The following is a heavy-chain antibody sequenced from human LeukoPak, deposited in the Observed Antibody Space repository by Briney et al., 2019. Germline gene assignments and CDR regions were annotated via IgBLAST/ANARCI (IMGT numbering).Heavy chain of an antibody. J-gene: IGHJ4*02. D-gene: IGHD1-26*01. CDR3: ARDKVGATRAFAY. Sequence: ASVKVSCKASGYAFTGYYTHWLRQAPGQGLEWMGWVNPNSGATNYAQKLQGRVTMTRDTSISTAYMELSRLTSDDTALYYCARDKVGATRAFAYWGQGTLVTVSS. CDR1: GYAFTGYY. CDR2: VNPNSGAT. V-gene: IGHV1-2*02.